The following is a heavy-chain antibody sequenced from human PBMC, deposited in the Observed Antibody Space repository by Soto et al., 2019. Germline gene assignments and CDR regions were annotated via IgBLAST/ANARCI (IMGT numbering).Heavy chain of an antibody. CDR1: GYLFTNYW. D-gene: IGHD2-21*01. J-gene: IGHJ6*02. CDR3: ARAADGETGLMDV. Sequence: PGESLKISCQASGYLFTNYWIGWVRQLPGKGLEWLGIIYCGDSETRYSPSFQGQVTFSADKSITTAYLQWSSLKASDAAIYFCARAADGETGLMDVWGQGTTVTVSS. CDR2: IYCGDSET. V-gene: IGHV5-51*01.